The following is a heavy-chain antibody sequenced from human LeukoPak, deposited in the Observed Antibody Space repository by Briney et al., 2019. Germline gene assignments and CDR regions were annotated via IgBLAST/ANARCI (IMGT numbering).Heavy chain of an antibody. V-gene: IGHV3-23*01. CDR3: AKGIISVVAAAGLYFDY. CDR2: ISGSGGTT. D-gene: IGHD6-13*01. CDR1: GFTFSSYA. Sequence: GSLRLSCAASGFTFSSYAMTWVRQAPGKGLEWVSAISGSGGTTYYADSVKGRFTISRDNSKNTLYLQMNSLRAEDTAVYYCAKGIISVVAAAGLYFDYWGQGTLVTVSS. J-gene: IGHJ4*02.